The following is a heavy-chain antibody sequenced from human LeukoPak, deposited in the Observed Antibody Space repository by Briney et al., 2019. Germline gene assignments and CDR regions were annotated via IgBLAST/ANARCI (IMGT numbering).Heavy chain of an antibody. CDR2: IYSGGNT. Sequence: SETLSLTCTVSGGSINSYYWSWIRQLAGKGLEWIGRIYSGGNTNYNPSLKSRVSMSVDTSKNQFSLKLTSVTAADTAVYYCARDYYGSRGSGYYDYFDFWGQGTLVTVSS. D-gene: IGHD3-22*01. V-gene: IGHV4-4*07. J-gene: IGHJ4*02. CDR3: ARDYYGSRGSGYYDYFDF. CDR1: GGSINSYY.